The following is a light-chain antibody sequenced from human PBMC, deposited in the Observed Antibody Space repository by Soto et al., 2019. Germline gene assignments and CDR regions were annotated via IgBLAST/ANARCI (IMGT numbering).Light chain of an antibody. CDR2: GAS. CDR3: QQYNDWPRS. CDR1: QTVSSN. V-gene: IGKV3-15*01. J-gene: IGKJ1*01. Sequence: EIVMTQSPATLSVSPGERATLSCRASQTVSSNLAWYQRNPGQAPRLLVYGASTRPTGIPARFTGSGSGKEFHLTVSSLQSEDFAVYYCQQYNDWPRSFGQGTKVEI.